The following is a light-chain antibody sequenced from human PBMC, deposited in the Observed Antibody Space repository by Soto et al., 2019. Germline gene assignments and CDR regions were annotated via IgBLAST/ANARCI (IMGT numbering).Light chain of an antibody. CDR3: HQRQGWPRT. Sequence: EIIMTQSPATLSVSPGEGATLSCRASQGIGSTLAWYQHKPGQTPRLLIYDTSTRATGVPARFSGSRSGTEYSITINSLQSEDYAVEYCHQRQGWPRTFGQGTKVDIK. J-gene: IGKJ1*01. CDR1: QGIGST. CDR2: DTS. V-gene: IGKV3-15*01.